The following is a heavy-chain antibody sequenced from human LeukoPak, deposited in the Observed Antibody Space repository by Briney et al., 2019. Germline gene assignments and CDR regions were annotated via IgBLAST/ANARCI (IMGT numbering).Heavy chain of an antibody. D-gene: IGHD3-10*01. CDR2: ISYDGSNK. V-gene: IGHV3-30-3*01. Sequence: GGSLRLSCAASGFTFSSYAMHWVCQAPGKGLEWVAVISYDGSNKYYADSVKGRFTISRDNSKNTLYLQMNSLKTEDTAVYYCTTDEEEGVERWFGELFIDYWGQGTLVTVSS. J-gene: IGHJ4*02. CDR1: GFTFSSYA. CDR3: TTDEEEGVERWFGELFIDY.